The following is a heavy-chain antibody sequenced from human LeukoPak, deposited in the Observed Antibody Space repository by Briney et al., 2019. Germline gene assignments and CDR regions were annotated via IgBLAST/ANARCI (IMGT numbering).Heavy chain of an antibody. CDR3: AKSRAADTTLLFDY. CDR2: ISSSGSTI. CDR1: GFTFSDYY. Sequence: PGGSLRLSCAASGFTFSDYYMSWIRQAPGKGLEWVSYISSSGSTIYYGDSVKGRFTISRDNSKNTLYLQTSSLRAEDTAVYYCAKSRAADTTLLFDYWGQGTLVTVSS. D-gene: IGHD6-13*01. J-gene: IGHJ4*02. V-gene: IGHV3-11*01.